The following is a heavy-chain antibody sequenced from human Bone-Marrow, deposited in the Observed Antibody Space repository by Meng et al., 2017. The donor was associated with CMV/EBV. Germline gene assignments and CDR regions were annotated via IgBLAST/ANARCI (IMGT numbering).Heavy chain of an antibody. J-gene: IGHJ4*02. CDR3: AKDPQNLDLAY. V-gene: IGHV4-39*07. D-gene: IGHD3-3*01. Sequence: SETLSLTCTVSGDSISRIDDYWGWIRQPPGKGLEWIGSIYYSGTTYYNPSLKSRVTISVDTSKNRFSLKLSSVTAADTAMYYCAKDPQNLDLAYWGQGTRVTVYS. CDR2: IYYSGTT. CDR1: GDSISRIDDY.